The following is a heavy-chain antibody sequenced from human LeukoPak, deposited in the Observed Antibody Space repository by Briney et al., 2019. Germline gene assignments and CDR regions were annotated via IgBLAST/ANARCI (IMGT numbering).Heavy chain of an antibody. CDR3: ARSVGVVAHRGNWFDT. CDR2: INPNSGGT. CDR1: GYTFTSYG. V-gene: IGHV1-2*02. J-gene: IGHJ5*02. Sequence: ASVKVSCKASGYTFTSYGISWVRQAPGQGLEWMGWINPNSGGTNYAQKFQGRVTMTRDTSISTAYMELSSLRSDDTAVYFCARSVGVVAHRGNWFDTWGQGTLVTVSS. D-gene: IGHD2-15*01.